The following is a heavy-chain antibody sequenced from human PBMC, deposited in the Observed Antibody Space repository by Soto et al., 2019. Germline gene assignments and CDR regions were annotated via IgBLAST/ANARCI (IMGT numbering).Heavy chain of an antibody. CDR2: INAGNGNT. Sequence: GASVKVSCKASGYTFTSYAMHWVRQAPGQRLEWMGWINAGNGNTKYSQKFQGRVTITADKSTSTAYMELSSLRSEDTAVYYCARDSLVVALYYYYYYGMDVWGQGTTVTVSS. CDR1: GYTFTSYA. J-gene: IGHJ6*02. V-gene: IGHV1-3*01. CDR3: ARDSLVVALYYYYYYGMDV. D-gene: IGHD2-15*01.